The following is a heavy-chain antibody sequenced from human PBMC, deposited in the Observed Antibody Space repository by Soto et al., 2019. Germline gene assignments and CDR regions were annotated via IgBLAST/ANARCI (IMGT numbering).Heavy chain of an antibody. Sequence: PGGSLRLSCAASGFTFSSYAMSWVRQAPGKGPEWVSSITGSGDSTHYADSVKGRFTISRDNSKNTLYLQIYSLRVEDTAVFYCVKDIHSSSWLSDCWGQGTLVTVSS. D-gene: IGHD6-13*01. V-gene: IGHV3-23*01. CDR3: VKDIHSSSWLSDC. CDR2: ITGSGDST. CDR1: GFTFSSYA. J-gene: IGHJ4*02.